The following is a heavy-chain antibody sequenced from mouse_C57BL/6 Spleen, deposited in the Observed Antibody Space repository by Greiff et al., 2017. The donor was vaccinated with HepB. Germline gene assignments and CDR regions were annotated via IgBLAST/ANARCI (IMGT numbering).Heavy chain of an antibody. J-gene: IGHJ2*01. CDR2: ISDGGSYT. Sequence: DVKLVESGGGLVKPGGSLKLSCAASGFTFSSYAMSWVRQTPEKRLEWVATISDGGSYTYYPDNVKGRFTISRDNAKNNLYLQMSHLKSEDTAMYYCARDGYGGARTFDYWGQGTTLTVSS. CDR3: ARDGYGGARTFDY. V-gene: IGHV5-4*01. D-gene: IGHD1-1*01. CDR1: GFTFSSYA.